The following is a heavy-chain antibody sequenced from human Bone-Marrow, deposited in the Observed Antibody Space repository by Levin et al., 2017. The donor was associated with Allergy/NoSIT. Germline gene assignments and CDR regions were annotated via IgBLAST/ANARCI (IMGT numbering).Heavy chain of an antibody. CDR2: INWNSEHT. CDR3: AKNVIDLASSMNCKGGDFDL. D-gene: IGHD2-2*01. Sequence: GGSLRLSCAASGFNFHDYAMHWVRQAPGKGLEWVSGINWNSEHTVYSDSVEGRFTISRDNAKNSLFLHMDSLRPEDTAFYFCAKNVIDLASSMNCKGGDFDLWGPGTMVTVSS. J-gene: IGHJ3*01. V-gene: IGHV3-9*01. CDR1: GFNFHDYA.